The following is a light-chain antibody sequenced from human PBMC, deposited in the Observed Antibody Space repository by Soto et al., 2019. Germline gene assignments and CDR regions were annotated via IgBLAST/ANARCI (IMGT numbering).Light chain of an antibody. CDR3: CSYAGSSSVL. J-gene: IGLJ2*01. CDR2: EVN. Sequence: QSALTQPASVSGSPGQSITISCTGTSSDVGSYNLVSWYQHRPGKAPQLMICEVNKRPSGVSDRFSGSKSGNTASLTVSGLQAEDEAAYYCCSYAGSSSVLFGGGTKVTVL. V-gene: IGLV2-23*02. CDR1: SSDVGSYNL.